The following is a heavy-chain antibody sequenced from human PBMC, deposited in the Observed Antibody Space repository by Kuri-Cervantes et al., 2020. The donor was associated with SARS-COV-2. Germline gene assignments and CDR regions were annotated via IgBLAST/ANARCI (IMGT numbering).Heavy chain of an antibody. CDR2: ISSSSSYI. D-gene: IGHD3-10*01. V-gene: IGHV3-21*01. J-gene: IGHJ4*02. Sequence: GESLKISCAASGFTFSSYSMNWVRQAPGKGLEWVSSISSSSSYIYYADSVKGRFTISRDNAKNTLYLQMNSLRAEDTAVYYCARAFGSGNYDGWGQGTPVTVSS. CDR3: ARAFGSGNYDG. CDR1: GFTFSSYS.